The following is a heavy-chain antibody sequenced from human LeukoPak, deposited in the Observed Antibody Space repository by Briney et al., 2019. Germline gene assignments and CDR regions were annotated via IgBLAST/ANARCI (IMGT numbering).Heavy chain of an antibody. CDR3: ARDLCSGGSCYSEGFDY. D-gene: IGHD2-15*01. V-gene: IGHV3-48*02. CDR1: GFTFSSYS. J-gene: IGHJ4*02. Sequence: GGSLRLSCAASGFTFSSYSMNWVRQAPGKGLEWVSYTSSSSSTIYYADSVKGRFTISRDNAKNSLYLQMNSLRDEDTAVYYCARDLCSGGSCYSEGFDYWGQGTLVTVSS. CDR2: TSSSSSTI.